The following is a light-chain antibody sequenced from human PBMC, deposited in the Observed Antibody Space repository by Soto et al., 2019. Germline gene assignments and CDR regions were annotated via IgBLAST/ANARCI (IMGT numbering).Light chain of an antibody. V-gene: IGLV2-23*02. CDR1: NSDVGNYNL. Sequence: QSALTQPASVSGSPGQWITISCAGTNSDVGNYNLVSWYQHHPGKAPRLIIYAVFKRPSGISDRFSGSKSGSTASLTISGLQPEDEADYHCCSYAGNTTFKFGGGTKLTVL. CDR2: AVF. CDR3: CSYAGNTTFK. J-gene: IGLJ2*01.